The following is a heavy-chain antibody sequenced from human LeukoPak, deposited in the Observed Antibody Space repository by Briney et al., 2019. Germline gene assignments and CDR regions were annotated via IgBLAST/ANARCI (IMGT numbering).Heavy chain of an antibody. CDR3: AKNRGANYYNYYMDV. D-gene: IGHD4/OR15-4a*01. J-gene: IGHJ6*03. Sequence: GGSLRLSCAASGFTFSTYAMSWVRQAPGKGLEWLSFIGGGGRDTFYADSVKGRFTVSRDNSKNTLYLQMSSLRAEDTAVYFCAKNRGANYYNYYMDVWGKGTTVTVSS. CDR1: GFTFSTYA. V-gene: IGHV3-23*01. CDR2: IGGGGRDT.